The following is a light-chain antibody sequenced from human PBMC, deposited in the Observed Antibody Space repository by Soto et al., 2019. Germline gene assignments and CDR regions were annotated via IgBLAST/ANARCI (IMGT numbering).Light chain of an antibody. V-gene: IGKV1-33*01. CDR3: HQYDNVPQT. CDR1: QDISNF. J-gene: IGKJ2*01. Sequence: DIQMTQSPSSLSASVGDRVTITCQASQDISNFLNWYQQKPGKAPKLLIYDASHLQTGVPSRFSGSGSGTDFTFTINNLQPEDSATYYCHQYDNVPQTFGQGTKLHIK. CDR2: DAS.